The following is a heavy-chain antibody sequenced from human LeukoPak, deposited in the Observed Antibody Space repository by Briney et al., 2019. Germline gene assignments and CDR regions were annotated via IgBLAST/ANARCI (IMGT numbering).Heavy chain of an antibody. CDR1: GFTFSSYS. D-gene: IGHD2-21*01. CDR2: ISSSSSYI. J-gene: IGHJ4*02. Sequence: GGSLRLSCAASGFTFSSYSMNWVRQAPGKGLEWVSSISSSSSYIYYADSVKGRFTISRDNVNNMLYLHMNSLRAEDTAVYYCASFGISWRSSYWGQGTLDTVSS. CDR3: ASFGISWRSSY. V-gene: IGHV3-21*01.